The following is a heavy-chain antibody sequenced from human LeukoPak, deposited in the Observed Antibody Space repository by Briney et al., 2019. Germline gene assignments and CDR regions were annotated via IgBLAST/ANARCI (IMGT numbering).Heavy chain of an antibody. V-gene: IGHV1-69*05. CDR1: GGTFGSYA. CDR2: IIPIFGTA. J-gene: IGHJ4*02. CDR3: AMGNSGRTSDDSLELKY. Sequence: GSSVKVSCKASGGTFGSYAISWVRQAPGQGLEWMGGIIPIFGTANYAQKFQGRVTITMDESTSTAYMELSSLRSEDTAVYYCAMGNSGRTSDDSLELKYWGQGTLVTVSS. D-gene: IGHD1-26*01.